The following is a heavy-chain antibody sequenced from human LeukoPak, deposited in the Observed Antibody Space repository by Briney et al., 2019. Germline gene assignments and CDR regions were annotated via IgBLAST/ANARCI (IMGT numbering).Heavy chain of an antibody. Sequence: GGSLRLSCAASGFIFSNSGMHWVRQAPGKGLEWVAFIQTDGNPKYYADSVRGRFTISRDNFKKTCYLQMDSLRVEDTAVYYCARETSSEIIGGMDIRGQGTTVTVTS. D-gene: IGHD3-22*01. CDR2: IQTDGNPK. J-gene: IGHJ6*02. V-gene: IGHV3-30*02. CDR3: ARETSSEIIGGMDI. CDR1: GFIFSNSG.